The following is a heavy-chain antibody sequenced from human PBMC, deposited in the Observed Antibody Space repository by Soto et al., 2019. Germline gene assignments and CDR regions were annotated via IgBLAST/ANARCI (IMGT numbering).Heavy chain of an antibody. J-gene: IGHJ6*02. CDR2: ISYDGSNK. CDR3: AKALPAAEDYVWGSYRAYYYYYGMDV. CDR1: GFTFSSYG. V-gene: IGHV3-30*18. D-gene: IGHD3-16*02. Sequence: GGSLRLSCAASGFTFSSYGMHWVRQAPGKGLEWVAVISYDGSNKYYADSVKGRFTISRDNSKNTLYLQMNSLRAEDTAVYYCAKALPAAEDYVWGSYRAYYYYYGMDVWGQGTTVTVSS.